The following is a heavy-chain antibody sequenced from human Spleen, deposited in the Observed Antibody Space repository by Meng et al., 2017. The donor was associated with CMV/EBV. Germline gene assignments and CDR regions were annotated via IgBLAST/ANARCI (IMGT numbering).Heavy chain of an antibody. CDR2: ISGSGGST. CDR1: GFIFSSYA. D-gene: IGHD3-9*01. Sequence: GESLKISCAASGFIFSSYAMTWVRQAPGKGLEWVSGISGSGGSTYYTDSVKGRFTISRDTSKNTVYLLMNSLRAEDTAVYYCAKDSDTLTGYLIWGQGTMVPVSS. J-gene: IGHJ3*02. V-gene: IGHV3-23*01. CDR3: AKDSDTLTGYLI.